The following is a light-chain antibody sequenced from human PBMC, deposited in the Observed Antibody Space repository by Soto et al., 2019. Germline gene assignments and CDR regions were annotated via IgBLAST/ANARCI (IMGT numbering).Light chain of an antibody. Sequence: DIQMTQSPSSLSASVGDRVIITCRASQNIYSYLSWYQQKPGKAPKLLIYGVSNLQSGVPSRFSGSGSGTDFSLTMSSLQREDLAIYYCQQYYDTLALTFGGGTKVDIK. CDR1: QNIYSY. CDR2: GVS. V-gene: IGKV1-39*01. CDR3: QQYYDTLALT. J-gene: IGKJ4*01.